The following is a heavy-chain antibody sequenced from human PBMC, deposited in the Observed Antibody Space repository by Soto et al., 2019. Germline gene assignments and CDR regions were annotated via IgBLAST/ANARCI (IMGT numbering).Heavy chain of an antibody. Sequence: QVQLQESGPGLVKPSETLSLTCTVSGGSISRYYWSWLRQPPGKGLEWIGYIYYSGSTNYNPSLKSRVTISVDTSKNQFSRKLSSVTAADTAVYYWARDSSGWCELDPWGQGTLVTVSS. CDR3: ARDSSGWCELDP. CDR2: IYYSGST. J-gene: IGHJ5*02. V-gene: IGHV4-59*01. CDR1: GGSISRYY. D-gene: IGHD6-19*01.